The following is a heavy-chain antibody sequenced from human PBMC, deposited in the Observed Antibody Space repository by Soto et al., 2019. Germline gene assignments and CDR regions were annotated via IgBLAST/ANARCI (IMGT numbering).Heavy chain of an antibody. V-gene: IGHV1-69*06. CDR1: GGTFSSYA. Sequence: SVKVSCKASGGTFSSYAISWVRQAPGQGLEWMGGIIPIFGTANYAQKFQGRVTITADKSTSTAYMELSSLRSEDAAVYYCARSGYSYAMLAFFDYWGQGTLVTVSS. CDR3: ARSGYSYAMLAFFDY. J-gene: IGHJ4*02. D-gene: IGHD5-18*01. CDR2: IIPIFGTA.